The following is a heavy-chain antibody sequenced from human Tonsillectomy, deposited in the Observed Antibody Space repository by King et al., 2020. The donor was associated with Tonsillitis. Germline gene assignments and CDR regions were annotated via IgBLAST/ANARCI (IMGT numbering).Heavy chain of an antibody. CDR3: ATSRRGYCSGGSCYEV. CDR2: IYPGDSDT. CDR1: GYSFTSYW. J-gene: IGHJ4*02. V-gene: IGHV5-51*01. Sequence: QLVQSGAEVKKPGESLKISCKGSGYSFTSYWIGWVRQMPGKGLEWMGIIYPGDSDTRYSPSFQGQVTISADKSTSTAYLQWSSLKASDTAMYYCATSRRGYCSGGSCYEVWGQGTLVTVSS. D-gene: IGHD2-15*01.